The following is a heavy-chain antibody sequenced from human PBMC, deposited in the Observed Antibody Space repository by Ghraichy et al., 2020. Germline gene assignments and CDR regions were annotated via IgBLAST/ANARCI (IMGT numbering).Heavy chain of an antibody. J-gene: IGHJ4*02. CDR3: ARDAYYYDSSGAPELGMDV. CDR2: IYSGGST. Sequence: GGSLRLSCSASGFIVNTVYMNWVRQAPGKGLEWVSVIYSGGSTNYADSVKGRCTISRDSSKNVVYLLMNSLRAEDTAVYYCARDAYYYDSSGAPELGMDVWGQGTLVTVSS. CDR1: GFIVNTVY. V-gene: IGHV3-66*01. D-gene: IGHD3-22*01.